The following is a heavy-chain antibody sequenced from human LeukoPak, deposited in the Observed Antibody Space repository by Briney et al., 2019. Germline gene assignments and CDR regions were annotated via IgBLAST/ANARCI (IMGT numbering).Heavy chain of an antibody. CDR1: GGSITTYY. D-gene: IGHD5-12*01. Sequence: SETLSLTCTVSGGSITTYYWSWIRQPPGKGLEWIAFIYYGGSTNYNPSLKSRVAISLDTSKNLFSLRLTSVTAADTAVYYCARHVIYSGVYSYWFDPWGLGTLVTVSS. V-gene: IGHV4-59*08. CDR3: ARHVIYSGVYSYWFDP. J-gene: IGHJ5*02. CDR2: IYYGGST.